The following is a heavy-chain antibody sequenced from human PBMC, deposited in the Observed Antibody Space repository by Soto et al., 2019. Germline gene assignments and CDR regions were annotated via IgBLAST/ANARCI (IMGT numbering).Heavy chain of an antibody. Sequence: QVQLVQSGAEVNKPGASVKVSCKASGYTFTTYTIHWVRQAPGQRLVWVGCINAGTGYTRYSQKFQGRVSITRDTSASTGFMDLSSLRSEDTAVYYWARDEPEVHDPRDSWGQGTLVTVSS. V-gene: IGHV1-3*01. D-gene: IGHD2-2*01. CDR1: GYTFTTYT. CDR2: INAGTGYT. CDR3: ARDEPEVHDPRDS. J-gene: IGHJ4*02.